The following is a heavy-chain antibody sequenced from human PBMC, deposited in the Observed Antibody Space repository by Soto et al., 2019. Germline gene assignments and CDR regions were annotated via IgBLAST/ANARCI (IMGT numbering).Heavy chain of an antibody. CDR3: ARARPLCGGDCSYYFDY. V-gene: IGHV3-74*02. J-gene: IGHJ4*02. CDR1: GFTFSSYW. Sequence: EVQLVESGGVVVQPGGSLRLSCAASGFTFSSYWMHWVRQAPGKGLVWVSRINSDGSSTSYADSVKGRFTISRDNAKNTLYLQMNSLRAEDTAVYYCARARPLCGGDCSYYFDYWGQGTLVTVSS. D-gene: IGHD2-21*02. CDR2: INSDGSST.